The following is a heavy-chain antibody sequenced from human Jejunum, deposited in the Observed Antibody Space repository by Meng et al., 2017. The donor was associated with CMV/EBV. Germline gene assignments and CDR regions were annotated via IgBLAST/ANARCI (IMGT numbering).Heavy chain of an antibody. Sequence: GFTFSNFAMNLVRQAPGKGLGWVATVSYDGNNKYYGDSVRGRFSVSRDNSKNTLYLQMNSLKADDTATYYCATQSSSWYRGWFDPWGQGALVTVSS. D-gene: IGHD6-13*01. CDR3: ATQSSSWYRGWFDP. J-gene: IGHJ5*02. CDR1: GFTFSNFA. V-gene: IGHV3-30*04. CDR2: VSYDGNNK.